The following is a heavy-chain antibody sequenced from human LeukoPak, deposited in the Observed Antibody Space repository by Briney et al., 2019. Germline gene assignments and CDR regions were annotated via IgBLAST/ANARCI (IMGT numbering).Heavy chain of an antibody. Sequence: ASVKVSCKASGYTFTSYGISWVRQAPGQGLEWMGWISAYNGNTNYAQKLQGRVTMTTDTSTSTAYMELRSLRSDDTAVYYCAREVTPATYFYYSGGSCYSDYWGQGTLVTVSS. J-gene: IGHJ4*02. CDR1: GYTFTSYG. CDR3: AREVTPATYFYYSGGSCYSDY. V-gene: IGHV1-18*01. D-gene: IGHD2-15*01. CDR2: ISAYNGNT.